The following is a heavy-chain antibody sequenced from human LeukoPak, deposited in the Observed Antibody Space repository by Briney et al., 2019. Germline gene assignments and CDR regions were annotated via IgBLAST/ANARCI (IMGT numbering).Heavy chain of an antibody. J-gene: IGHJ4*02. D-gene: IGHD3-16*01. Sequence: AGSLRLSCAASGFTFSSYTMHWVRQAPGKGLEWVALTSSDGNKYFADSVQGRFTISRDNSRNTVNLQLDSLRPDDTAVYYCARERGIRALYFDNWGQGTLVTVSS. CDR3: ARERGIRALYFDN. CDR1: GFTFSSYT. CDR2: TSSDGNK. V-gene: IGHV3-30*04.